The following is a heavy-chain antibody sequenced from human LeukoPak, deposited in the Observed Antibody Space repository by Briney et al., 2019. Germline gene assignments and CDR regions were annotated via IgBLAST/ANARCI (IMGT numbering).Heavy chain of an antibody. J-gene: IGHJ5*02. D-gene: IGHD3-16*01. Sequence: GGSLRLSCAASGFTFSSNAMTWVRQGPGKGLEWVAAISSSGSATYYADSAKGRFTISRDNSKNTLYLQMNSLRAGDTALYYCAKDGGAGFDPWGQGTLVTVSS. CDR3: AKDGGAGFDP. V-gene: IGHV3-23*01. CDR2: ISSSGSAT. CDR1: GFTFSSNA.